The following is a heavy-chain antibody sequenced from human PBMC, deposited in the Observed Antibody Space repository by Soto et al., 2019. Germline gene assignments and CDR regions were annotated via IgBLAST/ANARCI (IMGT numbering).Heavy chain of an antibody. J-gene: IGHJ4*02. Sequence: QVQLVESGGGVVQPGRSLRLSCAASGFTFSSYGMHWVRQAPGKGLEWVAVISYDGSNKYYADSVKGRFTISRDNSKNTLYLQMNSLRAEDTAVYYCARCGGYSYGHFDYWGQGTLVTVSS. CDR2: ISYDGSNK. V-gene: IGHV3-30*03. D-gene: IGHD5-18*01. CDR1: GFTFSSYG. CDR3: ARCGGYSYGHFDY.